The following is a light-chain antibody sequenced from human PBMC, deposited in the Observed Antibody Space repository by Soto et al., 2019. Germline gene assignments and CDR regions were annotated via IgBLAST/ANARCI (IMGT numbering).Light chain of an antibody. CDR3: QSHDSSLHASV. J-gene: IGLJ1*01. V-gene: IGLV1-40*01. Sequence: QSVLTQPPSVSGAPGQRVTISCTGSSSNIGAGYDVHWYLQLPGTAPKLLIYGNTNRPSGVPDRFSGSKSGSSASLAITGLQAKDEADYYCQSHDSSLHASVFGTGTKLTVL. CDR2: GNT. CDR1: SSNIGAGYD.